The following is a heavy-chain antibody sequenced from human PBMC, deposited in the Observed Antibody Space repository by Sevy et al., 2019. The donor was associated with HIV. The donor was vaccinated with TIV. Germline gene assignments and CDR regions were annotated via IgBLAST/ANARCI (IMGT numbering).Heavy chain of an antibody. CDR3: ARERDCSSTSCYLKLYNWFDP. D-gene: IGHD2-2*01. CDR2: ISAYNGNK. V-gene: IGHV1-18*01. J-gene: IGHJ5*02. Sequence: ASVKVSCKASGYTFTRYGISWVRQAPGQGLEWMGWISAYNGNKNYAQMLQGRVTMTTDTSTSTAYMELRSLRSDDTAVYYCARERDCSSTSCYLKLYNWFDPWGQGTLVTVSS. CDR1: GYTFTRYG.